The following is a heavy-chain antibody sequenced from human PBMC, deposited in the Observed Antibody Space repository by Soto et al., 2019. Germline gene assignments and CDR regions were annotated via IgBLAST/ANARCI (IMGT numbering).Heavy chain of an antibody. Sequence: GGSLRLSCAASGFTFSSYAMSWVRQAPEKGLEWVSAIGGSGGSTYYADSVKGRFTISRDNSKNTLYLQMNSLRAEDTAVYYCAKDRDIVGAPDAFDIWGQGTMVTVS. J-gene: IGHJ3*02. CDR3: AKDRDIVGAPDAFDI. V-gene: IGHV3-23*01. CDR2: IGGSGGST. D-gene: IGHD1-26*01. CDR1: GFTFSSYA.